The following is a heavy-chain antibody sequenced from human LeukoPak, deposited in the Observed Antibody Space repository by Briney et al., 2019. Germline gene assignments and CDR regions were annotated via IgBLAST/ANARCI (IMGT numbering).Heavy chain of an antibody. CDR2: IYPDDSDT. CDR1: GYSFTNYW. D-gene: IGHD3-16*01. Sequence: PGESLKISCKCSGYSFTNYWIAWVRQLPGKGLEWMGIIYPDDSDTRYSPSFQGQVTISADKSISTAYLQWSSLKASDTAMYYCARIWLRAFDIWGQGTMVTVSS. V-gene: IGHV5-51*01. J-gene: IGHJ3*02. CDR3: ARIWLRAFDI.